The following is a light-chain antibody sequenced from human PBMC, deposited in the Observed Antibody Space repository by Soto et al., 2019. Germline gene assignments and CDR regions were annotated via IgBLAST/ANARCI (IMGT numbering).Light chain of an antibody. CDR3: QQLSRYPLT. J-gene: IGKJ4*01. CDR2: SAS. CDR1: QGIRDD. Sequence: IQLTQSASSLSAAVGDRVTIACRASQGIRDDLGWYQQKPGKAPDLLIYSASTLQSGVPSRFSGSGSETECSLTIRALQPEDVATYYCQQLSRYPLTFGGGTKVDI. V-gene: IGKV1-17*01.